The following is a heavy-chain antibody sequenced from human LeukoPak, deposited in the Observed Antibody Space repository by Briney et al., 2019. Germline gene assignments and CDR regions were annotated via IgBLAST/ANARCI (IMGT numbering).Heavy chain of an antibody. CDR1: GFTFSSYA. V-gene: IGHV3-23*01. J-gene: IGHJ1*01. Sequence: PGGSLRLSCAASGFTFSSYAMSWVRQAPGKGLEWVSAISGSGGTTYYADSVKGRFTFSRDNAQNSMYLQMNSLRVEDTAVYYRTSWGDTTAEYFQRWGQGTLVTVSS. CDR2: ISGSGGTT. CDR3: TSWGDTTAEYFQR. D-gene: IGHD2-2*01.